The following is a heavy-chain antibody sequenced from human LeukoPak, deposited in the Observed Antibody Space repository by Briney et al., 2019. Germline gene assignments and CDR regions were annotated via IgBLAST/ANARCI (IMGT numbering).Heavy chain of an antibody. CDR2: IYYSGST. Sequence: SETLSLTCTVSGGSISSYYWSWIRQPPGKGLEWIGYIYYSGSTNYNPSLKSRVTISVDTSKNQFSLKLSSVTAADTAVYYCARETAVAFLDYWGEGTLVTVSS. D-gene: IGHD6-19*01. V-gene: IGHV4-59*01. J-gene: IGHJ4*02. CDR1: GGSISSYY. CDR3: ARETAVAFLDY.